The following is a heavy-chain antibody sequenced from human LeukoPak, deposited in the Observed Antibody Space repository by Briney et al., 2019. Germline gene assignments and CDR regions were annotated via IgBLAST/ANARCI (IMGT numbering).Heavy chain of an antibody. CDR3: ARDPLPYYDFWSGYYPYFDY. CDR2: INPNSGGT. V-gene: IGHV1-2*02. CDR1: GYTFTGYY. J-gene: IGHJ4*02. D-gene: IGHD3-3*01. Sequence: ASVKVSCKASGYTFTGYYMHWVRQAPGQGLEWMGWINPNSGGTNYAQKFQGRVTMTRDTSISTAYMELSRLRSDDTAVYYCARDPLPYYDFWSGYYPYFDYWGQGTLVTVSS.